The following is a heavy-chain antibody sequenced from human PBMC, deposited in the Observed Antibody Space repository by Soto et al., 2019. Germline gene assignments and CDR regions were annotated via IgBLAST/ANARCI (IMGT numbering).Heavy chain of an antibody. V-gene: IGHV5-51*04. CDR1: GYTFTNYW. CDR2: IYPGDSDT. J-gene: IGHJ6*02. CDR3: AASIFYYGMDV. Sequence: GESLKISCKGLGYTFTNYWIGWVRQMPGKGPEWMGIIYPGDSDTKYNPSFQGQVTISADKPITTTYLQWSSLKASDTAIYYCAASIFYYGMDVWGQGTTVTVSS.